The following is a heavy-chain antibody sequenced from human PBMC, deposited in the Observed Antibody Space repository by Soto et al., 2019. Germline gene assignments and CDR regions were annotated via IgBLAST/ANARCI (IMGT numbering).Heavy chain of an antibody. CDR3: ARGPYYYDSSGYWDY. Sequence: PSETLPLTCTVSGVSLNSGDYYWSWVRPPPGKGLEWIGYIYYSGSTNYNPSLQSRVTMSIDTSKNQFSLKLTSVTAADTAVYYCARGPYYYDSSGYWDYWGQGTLVTVS. D-gene: IGHD3-22*01. CDR2: IYYSGST. J-gene: IGHJ4*02. CDR1: GVSLNSGDYY. V-gene: IGHV4-61*08.